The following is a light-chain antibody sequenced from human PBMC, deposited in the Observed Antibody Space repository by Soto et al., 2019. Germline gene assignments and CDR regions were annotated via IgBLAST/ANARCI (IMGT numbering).Light chain of an antibody. CDR2: DNN. Sequence: QSVLTQPPSVSAAPGQKVTISCSGSSSNIEKNYVCWYQQFPGTAPKLLIYDNNKRPSGIPDRFSGSKSGTSATLGITGLQTGDEADYYCGTWDSSLSAGVFGGGTKLTVL. V-gene: IGLV1-51*01. J-gene: IGLJ2*01. CDR1: SSNIEKNY. CDR3: GTWDSSLSAGV.